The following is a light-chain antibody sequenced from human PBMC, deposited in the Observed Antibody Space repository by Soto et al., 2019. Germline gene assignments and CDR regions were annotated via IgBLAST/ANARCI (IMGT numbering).Light chain of an antibody. CDR2: DVS. CDR1: SSDVGGYNY. CDR3: CSCAGSYTWV. V-gene: IGLV2-11*01. Sequence: QSALTQPRSVSGSPGQSVTISCTGTSSDVGGYNYVSWYQQHPGKAPKLMIYDVSKRPSGVPDRFSGSKSGNTASLTISGLQAEGEADYYCCSCAGSYTWVFGGGTKLNVL. J-gene: IGLJ3*02.